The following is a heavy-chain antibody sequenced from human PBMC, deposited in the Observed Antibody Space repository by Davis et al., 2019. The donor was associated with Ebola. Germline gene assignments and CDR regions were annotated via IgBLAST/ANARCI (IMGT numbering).Heavy chain of an antibody. CDR1: VCTFSSYA. J-gene: IGHJ4*02. CDR3: ARVYYYDRFDY. CDR2: IIPIFGTA. Sequence: SVTVSCKASVCTFSSYAISWVRQAPAQGLEWMGGIIPIFGTANYAQKLQGRVTMTTDTSTSTAYMELRSLRSDDTAVYYCARVYYYDRFDYWGQGTLVTVSS. D-gene: IGHD3-22*01. V-gene: IGHV1-69*05.